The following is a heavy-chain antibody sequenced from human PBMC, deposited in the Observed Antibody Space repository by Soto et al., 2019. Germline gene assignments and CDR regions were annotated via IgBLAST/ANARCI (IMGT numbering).Heavy chain of an antibody. J-gene: IGHJ5*02. CDR3: ARSVFP. V-gene: IGHV4-31*03. CDR1: GGSISSGGYY. Sequence: QVQLQESGPGLVKPSQTLSLTCTVSGGSISSGGYYWNWIRQHPGKGLEWIGYIYYIGSTYYNPSRXSXXTISLDTSKNQFSLKLSSVTAADTAVYYCARSVFPWGQGTLVTVSS. CDR2: IYYIGST.